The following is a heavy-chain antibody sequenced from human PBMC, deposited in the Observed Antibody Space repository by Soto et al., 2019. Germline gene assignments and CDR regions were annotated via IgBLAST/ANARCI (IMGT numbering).Heavy chain of an antibody. V-gene: IGHV3-7*01. D-gene: IGHD3-3*01. CDR3: ARWSRSAPVSF. CDR1: GFTFSSYW. Sequence: GGSLRLSCAASGFTFSSYWMSWVRQAPGKGLEWVANIKPDGSDKSYVDSMKGRFTISRDNAKSPLYLQMDSLRVEDTAVYYCARWSRSAPVSFWGQGTLVTVSS. J-gene: IGHJ4*02. CDR2: IKPDGSDK.